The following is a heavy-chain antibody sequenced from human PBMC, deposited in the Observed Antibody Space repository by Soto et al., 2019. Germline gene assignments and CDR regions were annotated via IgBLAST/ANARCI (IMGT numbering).Heavy chain of an antibody. V-gene: IGHV3-30-3*01. CDR3: ARDRYYDFWSGYYAWFDP. Sequence: GGSLRLSCAASGFTFSSYAMHWVRQAPGKGLEWVAVISYDGSNKYYADSVKGRFTISRDNSKNTLYLQMNSLRAEDTAVYYFARDRYYDFWSGYYAWFDPWGQGTLVTVSS. CDR1: GFTFSSYA. D-gene: IGHD3-3*01. J-gene: IGHJ5*02. CDR2: ISYDGSNK.